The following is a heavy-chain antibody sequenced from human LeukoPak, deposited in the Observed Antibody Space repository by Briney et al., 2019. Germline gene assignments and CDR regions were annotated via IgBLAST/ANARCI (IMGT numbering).Heavy chain of an antibody. Sequence: GGSLRLSCAASGFTSDDYAMHWVRQAPGKGLEWVSGISWNSGSIGYADSVKGRFTISRDNAKNSLYLQMNSLRAEDTALYYCAKVSDYYDSSGYFDYWGQGTLVTVSS. CDR1: GFTSDDYA. CDR3: AKVSDYYDSSGYFDY. CDR2: ISWNSGSI. D-gene: IGHD3-22*01. J-gene: IGHJ4*02. V-gene: IGHV3-9*02.